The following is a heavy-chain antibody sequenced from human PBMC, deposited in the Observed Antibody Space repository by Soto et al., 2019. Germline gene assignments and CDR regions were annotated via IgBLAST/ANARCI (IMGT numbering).Heavy chain of an antibody. CDR1: GGSISSSSYY. CDR3: ARHEQELYYYYYMDV. D-gene: IGHD1-7*01. CDR2: IYYSGST. V-gene: IGHV4-39*01. Sequence: SETLSLTCTVSGGSISSSSYYWGWIRQPPGKGLEWIGSIYYSGSTYYNPSLKSRVTISVDTSKNQFSLKLSSVTAADTAVYYCARHEQELYYYYYMDVWGKGTTVTVSS. J-gene: IGHJ6*03.